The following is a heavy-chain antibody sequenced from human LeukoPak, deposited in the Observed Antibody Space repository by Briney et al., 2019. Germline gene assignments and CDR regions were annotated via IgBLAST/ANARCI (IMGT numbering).Heavy chain of an antibody. CDR2: MYYSGST. Sequence: KPSQTLSLTCTVSGGSISSGDYYWSWIRQPPGKGLEWIAYMYYSGSTYYNPSLKSRVTMSADTSKNQLPLKLSSVTAADTAVYYCARPYYYDSRIDPWGQGSLVTVSS. V-gene: IGHV4-30-4*01. CDR1: GGSISSGDYY. CDR3: ARPYYYDSRIDP. D-gene: IGHD3-22*01. J-gene: IGHJ5*02.